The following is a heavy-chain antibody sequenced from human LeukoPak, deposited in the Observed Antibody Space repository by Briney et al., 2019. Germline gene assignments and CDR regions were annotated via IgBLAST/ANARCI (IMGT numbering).Heavy chain of an antibody. CDR2: IYIAGGT. D-gene: IGHD2-15*01. J-gene: IGHJ4*02. CDR1: GFTFSSYA. CDR3: AKELTSCCYFES. Sequence: GGSLRLSCAASGFTFSSYAMSWVRQAPGRGLEWVSVIYIAGGTYYADSVQGRFTISRDDSKNTLYLQMNDLRAEDTAIYYCAKELTSCCYFESWGQGTLVTVSS. V-gene: IGHV3-66*01.